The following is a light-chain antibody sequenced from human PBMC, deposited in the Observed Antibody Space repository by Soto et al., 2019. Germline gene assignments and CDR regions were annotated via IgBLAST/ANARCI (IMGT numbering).Light chain of an antibody. CDR2: GAS. J-gene: IGKJ4*01. CDR3: PQPSTWTP. CDR1: QSVSSN. V-gene: IGKV3-11*01. Sequence: ILLTQSPATLSVSPGERATLSCRASQSVSSNLAWYQQKPGQAPRLLIYGASTRATGIPARFSGSGSGTDFTLTISSLEPEYVAVYYGPQPSTWTPFCGGSK.